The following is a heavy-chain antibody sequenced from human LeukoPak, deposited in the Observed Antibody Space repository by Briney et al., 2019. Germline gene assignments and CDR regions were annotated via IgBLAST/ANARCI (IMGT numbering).Heavy chain of an antibody. D-gene: IGHD6-19*01. CDR2: IRQDGSEQ. V-gene: IGHV3-7*01. Sequence: PGGSLRLSCAASGFTFSSYWMSWVRQAPGKGLEWVANIRQDGSEQFYVDSVKGRFTISRDNTENSLYLQMNSLRAEDTAVYYCARGPGYSSGWYGGYWGQGTLVTVSS. CDR3: ARGPGYSSGWYGGY. CDR1: GFTFSSYW. J-gene: IGHJ4*01.